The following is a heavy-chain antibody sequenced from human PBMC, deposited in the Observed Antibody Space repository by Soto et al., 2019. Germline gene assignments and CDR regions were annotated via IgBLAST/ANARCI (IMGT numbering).Heavy chain of an antibody. CDR1: GGTFSSYA. Sequence: SVKVSCKASGGTFSSYAISWVRQAPGQGLEWMGGIIPIFGTANYAQKFQGRVTITAGESTSTAYMELSSLRSEDTAVYYCARSGITIFGVAHNWFDPWGQGTLVTVPQ. D-gene: IGHD3-3*01. CDR3: ARSGITIFGVAHNWFDP. CDR2: IIPIFGTA. J-gene: IGHJ5*02. V-gene: IGHV1-69*13.